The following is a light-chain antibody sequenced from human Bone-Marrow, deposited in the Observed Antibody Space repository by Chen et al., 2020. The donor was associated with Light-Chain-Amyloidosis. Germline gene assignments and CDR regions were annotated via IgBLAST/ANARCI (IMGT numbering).Light chain of an antibody. Sequence: SYELTQPPSVSVSPGQTARITCSGDALPKENAYWYQQKPGQAPVLLIYKDSERPLGIPERFSGSRSGTTVTLTISGVQAEGEADYYCQSADSSGSYLVIFGGGTKLTVL. V-gene: IGLV3-25*03. CDR2: KDS. CDR1: ALPKEN. J-gene: IGLJ2*01. CDR3: QSADSSGSYLVI.